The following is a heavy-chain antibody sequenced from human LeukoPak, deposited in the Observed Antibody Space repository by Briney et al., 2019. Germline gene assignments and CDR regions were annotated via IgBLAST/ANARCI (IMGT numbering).Heavy chain of an antibody. D-gene: IGHD4-17*01. CDR1: GYTFTSYY. V-gene: IGHV1-46*01. CDR3: ARSTVTTVHFDY. Sequence: ASVTVSCTASGYTFTSYYMHWVRQAPGQGLEWMGIINPSGGSTSYAQKFQGRVTMTRDTSTSTVYMELSSLRAEDTAVYYCARSTVTTVHFDYWGQGTLVTVSS. J-gene: IGHJ4*02. CDR2: INPSGGST.